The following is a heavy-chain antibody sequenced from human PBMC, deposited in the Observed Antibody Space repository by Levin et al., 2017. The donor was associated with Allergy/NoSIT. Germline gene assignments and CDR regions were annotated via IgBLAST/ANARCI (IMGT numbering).Heavy chain of an antibody. CDR2: ISGNGGST. J-gene: IGHJ4*02. Sequence: ASVKVSCSASGFTFSSYAMHWVRQAPGKGLEYVSGISGNGGSTYYADSVKGRSTISRDNSKNTLCLQMSGLRAEDTAVYYCVKGGYSSSWYRGDYWGQGTLVTVSS. CDR3: VKGGYSSSWYRGDY. CDR1: GFTFSSYA. D-gene: IGHD6-13*01. V-gene: IGHV3-64D*06.